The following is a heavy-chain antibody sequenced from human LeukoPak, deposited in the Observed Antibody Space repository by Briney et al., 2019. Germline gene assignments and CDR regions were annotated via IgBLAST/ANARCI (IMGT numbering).Heavy chain of an antibody. Sequence: GGSLRLSCAASGFTFSNYAMSWVRQAPGKGLEWVSAISGSGGSTYYAESVKGRFTISRDNSKNTLYLQMNSLRAEDTAIYYCATGSGSDYFDHWGQGTLVTVSS. D-gene: IGHD3-10*01. CDR1: GFTFSNYA. V-gene: IGHV3-23*01. CDR3: ATGSGSDYFDH. CDR2: ISGSGGST. J-gene: IGHJ4*02.